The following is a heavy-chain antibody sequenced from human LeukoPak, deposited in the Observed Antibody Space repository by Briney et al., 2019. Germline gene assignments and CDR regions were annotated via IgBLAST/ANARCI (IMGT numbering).Heavy chain of an antibody. V-gene: IGHV4-59*12. CDR1: GGSISSYY. CDR3: ARGRSSSGHKHFDY. J-gene: IGHJ4*02. D-gene: IGHD6-19*01. Sequence: SETLSLTCTVSGGSISSYYWSWIRQPPGKGLEWIGYIYYSGSTNYNPSLKSRVTISVDTSKNQFSLKLSSVTAADTAVYYCARGRSSSGHKHFDYWGQGTLITVSS. CDR2: IYYSGST.